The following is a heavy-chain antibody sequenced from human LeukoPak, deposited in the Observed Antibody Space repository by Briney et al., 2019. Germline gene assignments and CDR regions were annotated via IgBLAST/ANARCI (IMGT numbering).Heavy chain of an antibody. D-gene: IGHD6-13*01. CDR1: GGSISSYY. J-gene: IGHJ5*02. CDR3: AREYSSSWYNWFDP. V-gene: IGHV4-59*01. Sequence: SETLSLTCTVSGGSISSYYWSWIRQPPGKGLEWIGYIYYSGSTNYNPSLKSRVTISVDTSRNQFSLKLGSVTAADTAVYYCAREYSSSWYNWFDPWGQGTLVTVSS. CDR2: IYYSGST.